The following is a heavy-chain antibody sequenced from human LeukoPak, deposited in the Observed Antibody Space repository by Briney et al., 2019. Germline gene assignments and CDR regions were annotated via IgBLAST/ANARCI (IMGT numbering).Heavy chain of an antibody. D-gene: IGHD6-6*01. J-gene: IGHJ4*02. V-gene: IGHV5-51*01. CDR3: ARLGIAARPADY. Sequence: GESLQISCKGSGYSFTSYWIGWVRQLPGKGLEWMGIIYPGDSDTRYSPSFQVQVTISAYKSTSTAYLQWSSLKASDTAMYYCARLGIAARPADYWGQGTLVTVSS. CDR1: GYSFTSYW. CDR2: IYPGDSDT.